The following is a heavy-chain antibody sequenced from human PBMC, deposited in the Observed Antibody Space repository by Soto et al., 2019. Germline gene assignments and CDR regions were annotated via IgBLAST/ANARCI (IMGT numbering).Heavy chain of an antibody. Sequence: GGFLRLSCAASGFTFSSYWMSWVRQAPGKGLEWVANIKQDGSEKYYVDSVKGRFTISRDNAKNSPYLQMNSLRAEDTAVYYCARERGSPYGSGTYFDYWGQGTLVTVSS. CDR3: ARERGSPYGSGTYFDY. CDR2: IKQDGSEK. D-gene: IGHD3-10*01. CDR1: GFTFSSYW. V-gene: IGHV3-7*01. J-gene: IGHJ4*02.